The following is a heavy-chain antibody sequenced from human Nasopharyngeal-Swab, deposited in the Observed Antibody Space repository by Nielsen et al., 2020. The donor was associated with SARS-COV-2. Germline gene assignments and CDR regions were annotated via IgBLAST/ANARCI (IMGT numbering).Heavy chain of an antibody. V-gene: IGHV3-48*03. J-gene: IGHJ4*02. CDR2: ISSSSYT. Sequence: GESLKISCAASGFTFSSYEMNWVRQAPGKGLEWVSYISSSSYTNYADSVKGRFTISRDNAKNSLYLQMNSLRAEDTAVYYCARDKDGFDYWGQGTLVTVSS. CDR3: ARDKDGFDY. CDR1: GFTFSSYE.